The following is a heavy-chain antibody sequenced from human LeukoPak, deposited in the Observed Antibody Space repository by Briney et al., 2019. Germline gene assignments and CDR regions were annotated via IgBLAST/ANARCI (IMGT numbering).Heavy chain of an antibody. Sequence: SCKASGYTFSGYYIHWVRQAPGKGLEWVAVISYDGSNNYYADSVKGRFTISRDNSKNTLFLQMNSLRAEDTAVYYCAKVGLTVTTILDYFDYWGQGTLVTVSS. J-gene: IGHJ4*02. CDR3: AKVGLTVTTILDYFDY. CDR2: ISYDGSNN. V-gene: IGHV3-30*18. D-gene: IGHD4-11*01. CDR1: GYTFSGYY.